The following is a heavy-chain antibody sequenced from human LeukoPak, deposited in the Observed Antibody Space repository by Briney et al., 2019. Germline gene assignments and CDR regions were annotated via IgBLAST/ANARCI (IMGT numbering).Heavy chain of an antibody. V-gene: IGHV3-9*01. CDR2: ISWNSGSI. CDR3: AKANYYDSSGWIGY. Sequence: PGGSLRLSCAASGFTFDDYAMHWVRRAPGKGLEWVSGISWNSGSIGYADSVKGRFTISRDNAKNSLYLQMNSLRAEDTALYYCAKANYYDSSGWIGYWGQGTLVTVSS. J-gene: IGHJ4*02. CDR1: GFTFDDYA. D-gene: IGHD3-22*01.